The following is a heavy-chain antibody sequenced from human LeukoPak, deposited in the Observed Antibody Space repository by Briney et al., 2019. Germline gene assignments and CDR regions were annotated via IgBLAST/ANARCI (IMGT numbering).Heavy chain of an antibody. CDR3: ARFYYGMDV. J-gene: IGHJ6*02. Sequence: SETLSLTCTVSGGSISAYYWNWVRQPPGTGLEWIGYIYYSGSTNYNPSLKSRVTISVDTSKNQFSLKLSSVTAADTAVYYCARFYYGMDVWGQGTTVTVSS. V-gene: IGHV4-59*01. CDR1: GGSISAYY. CDR2: IYYSGST.